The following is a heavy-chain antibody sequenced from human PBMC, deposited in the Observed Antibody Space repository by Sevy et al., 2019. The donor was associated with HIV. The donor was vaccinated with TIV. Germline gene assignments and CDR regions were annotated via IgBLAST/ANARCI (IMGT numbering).Heavy chain of an antibody. D-gene: IGHD1-26*01. CDR3: ARDLSYYSVDY. CDR1: GFTFNTYG. J-gene: IGHJ4*02. CDR2: ISYDESSA. V-gene: IGHV3-30*03. Sequence: GGSLRLSCAASGFTFNTYGMHWVRQAPGKGLEWVAVISYDESSAYYADSVKGRFTISRDNSKNTLYLQMNSLRAEDMAVYYCARDLSYYSVDYWGQGTLVTVSS.